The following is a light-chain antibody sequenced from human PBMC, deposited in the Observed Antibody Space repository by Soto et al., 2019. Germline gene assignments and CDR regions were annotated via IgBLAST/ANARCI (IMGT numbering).Light chain of an antibody. Sequence: QSVLTQPASVSGSPGQSITISCTGTSSDVAAYNFVSWYQQHPGEVPKLMIYEVIKRPSGVPDRFSGSKSGNTASLTVSGLQAEDEADYYCSSFAGSNNFPYVFGTGTKLTVL. J-gene: IGLJ1*01. CDR3: SSFAGSNNFPYV. CDR1: SSDVAAYNF. V-gene: IGLV2-8*01. CDR2: EVI.